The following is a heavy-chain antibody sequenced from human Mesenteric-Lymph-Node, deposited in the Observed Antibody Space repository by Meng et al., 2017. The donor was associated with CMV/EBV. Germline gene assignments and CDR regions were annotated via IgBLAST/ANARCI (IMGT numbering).Heavy chain of an antibody. Sequence: SQTLSLTGAISGDGVSSNSVAWNWIRQSPSRGLEWLGRTYYNSKWYNEYAVSMKGRMTITPDTSKNHFSLHLTSVTPEDTSVYYCARELLMVRGPFDYWGQGTLVTVSS. J-gene: IGHJ4*02. CDR2: TYYNSKWYN. V-gene: IGHV6-1*01. CDR1: GDGVSSNSVA. D-gene: IGHD2-8*01. CDR3: ARELLMVRGPFDY.